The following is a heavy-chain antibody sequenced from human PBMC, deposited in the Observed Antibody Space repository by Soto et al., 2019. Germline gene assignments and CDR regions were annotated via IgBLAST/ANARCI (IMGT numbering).Heavy chain of an antibody. CDR3: ARDRSTTIFGVVITVYYYGMDV. CDR2: ISSSSSYI. V-gene: IGHV3-21*01. Sequence: GGSLRLSCAASGFTFSSYSMNWVRQAPGKGLEWVSSISSSSSYIYYADSVKGRFTISRDNAKNSLYLQMNSLRAEDTAVYYCARDRSTTIFGVVITVYYYGMDVWGQGTTVTVS. D-gene: IGHD3-3*01. CDR1: GFTFSSYS. J-gene: IGHJ6*02.